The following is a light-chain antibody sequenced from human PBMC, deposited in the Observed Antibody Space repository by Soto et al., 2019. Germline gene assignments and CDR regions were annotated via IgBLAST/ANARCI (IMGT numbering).Light chain of an antibody. CDR1: QSVSTT. CDR2: DAS. V-gene: IGKV3-20*01. Sequence: EIVMTQSPATLSVSPGQIASLSCRSSQSVSTTVAWYHQKPGQAPRLLIYDASSRATGIPDRFSGSGCGTDFTLTISRLEPEDFAVYYCQQYGSSPQAFGQGTKVDIK. J-gene: IGKJ1*01. CDR3: QQYGSSPQA.